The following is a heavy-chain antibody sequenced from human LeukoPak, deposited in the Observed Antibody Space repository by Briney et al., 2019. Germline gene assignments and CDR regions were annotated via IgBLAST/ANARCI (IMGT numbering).Heavy chain of an antibody. V-gene: IGHV3-7*03. CDR1: GFTFSSYW. J-gene: IGHJ4*02. D-gene: IGHD3-10*01. CDR3: ATPQLDDSGSGFDY. Sequence: PGGSLRLSCAASGFTFSSYWMSWVRQAPGKGLEWVANIKQDESEKYYVDSVKGRFTFSRDNAKNSLYLQMNSLRVEDTAVYYCATPQLDDSGSGFDYWGQGTLVTVSS. CDR2: IKQDESEK.